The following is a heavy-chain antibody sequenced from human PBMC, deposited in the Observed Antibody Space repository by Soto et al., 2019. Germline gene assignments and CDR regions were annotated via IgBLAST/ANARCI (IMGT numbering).Heavy chain of an antibody. D-gene: IGHD4-17*01. CDR2: IYSGGST. J-gene: IGHJ4*02. Sequence: EVQLVESGGGLVQPGGSLRLSGAVSGFTVSSNYMSWVRQAPGKGLEWVSVIYSGGSTYYADSVKGRFTISRDNSKNPLYLQMNSLRAEDTAVYYCAREGIRSPLYYWGQGTLVTVSS. CDR1: GFTVSSNY. V-gene: IGHV3-66*01. CDR3: AREGIRSPLYY.